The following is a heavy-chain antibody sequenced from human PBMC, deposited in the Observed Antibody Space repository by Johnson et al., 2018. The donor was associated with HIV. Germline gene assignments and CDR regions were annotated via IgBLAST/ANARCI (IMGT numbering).Heavy chain of an antibody. Sequence: QVQLVESGGGVVQPGKSLTLSCVVSGLSFSNFGIHWVRQAPGKGPEWVAVISFDGNLKKYADSVKGRFTIFRDNSKNTLYLQMGSLRAEDMAVYYCARASGEWDAFDIWGQGTVVTVSS. D-gene: IGHD3-10*01. CDR3: ARASGEWDAFDI. CDR2: ISFDGNLK. V-gene: IGHV3-30*03. J-gene: IGHJ3*02. CDR1: GLSFSNFG.